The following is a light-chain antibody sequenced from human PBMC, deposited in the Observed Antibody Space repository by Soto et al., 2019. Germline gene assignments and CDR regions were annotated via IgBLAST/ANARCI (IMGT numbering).Light chain of an antibody. CDR2: EVS. Sequence: QSALTQPASVSGSPGQSITIFCTGTSSDIGAYNYVSWYQQHPGKAPTLLICEVSNRPSGVSNRFSGSKSGNTASLTISGLQADDESDYYCSSFADSSARDYVFGGGTKLTVL. CDR3: SSFADSSARDYV. V-gene: IGLV2-14*01. J-gene: IGLJ1*01. CDR1: SSDIGAYNY.